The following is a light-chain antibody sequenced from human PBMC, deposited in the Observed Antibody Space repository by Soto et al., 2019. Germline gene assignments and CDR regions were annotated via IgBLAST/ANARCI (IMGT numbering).Light chain of an antibody. J-gene: IGKJ1*01. CDR1: QSVSSN. CDR3: QQYNNWPPWT. Sequence: EIVMTQSPATLSVSPGERASLSCRASQSVSSNLAWYQYTPGQAPRLLIYGASTRATGIPARFSGSGSGTELTLTISSLQSEDFAVYYCQQYNNWPPWTFGQGTKVDIK. V-gene: IGKV3-15*01. CDR2: GAS.